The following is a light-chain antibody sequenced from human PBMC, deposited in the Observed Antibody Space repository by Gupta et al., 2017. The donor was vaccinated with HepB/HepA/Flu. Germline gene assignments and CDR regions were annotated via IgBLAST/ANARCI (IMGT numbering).Light chain of an antibody. CDR2: GAS. J-gene: IGKJ3*01. CDR1: QSVTSW. Sequence: DMQMTQSPSPRSASVGDRVTITCRASQSVTSWFAWYQQKPGQAPRLLIYGASTLQSGVPSRFSGSSSGTDLTLTINSLQPEDFATYYCQQADSFPPIFTFGPGTIVDV. CDR3: QQADSFPPIFT. V-gene: IGKV1-12*01.